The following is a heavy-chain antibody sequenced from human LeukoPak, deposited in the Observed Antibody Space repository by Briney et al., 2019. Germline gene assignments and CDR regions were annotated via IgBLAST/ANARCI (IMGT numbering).Heavy chain of an antibody. CDR3: ARERSGSYSRAFDI. Sequence: GGSLRLSCAASGFTFSSYDMHWVRQATGKGLEWVSAIGTAGDTYYPGSVKGRFTISRENAKNSLHLQMNSLRAGDTAVYYCARERSGSYSRAFDIWGQGTMVTVSS. J-gene: IGHJ3*02. CDR1: GFTFSSYD. V-gene: IGHV3-13*01. D-gene: IGHD1-26*01. CDR2: IGTAGDT.